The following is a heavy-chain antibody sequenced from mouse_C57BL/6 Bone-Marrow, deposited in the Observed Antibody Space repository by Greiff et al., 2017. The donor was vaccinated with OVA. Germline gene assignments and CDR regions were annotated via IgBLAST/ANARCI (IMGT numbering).Heavy chain of an antibody. CDR2: INPNNGGT. CDR3: ARSYYSNPYWYFDV. CDR1: GYTFTDYN. D-gene: IGHD2-5*01. Sequence: EVKLMESGPELVKPGASVKIPCKASGYTFTDYNMDWVKQSHGKSLEWIGDINPNNGGTIYNQKFKGKATLTVDKSSSTAYMELRSLTSEDTAVYYCARSYYSNPYWYFDVWGTGTTVTVSS. V-gene: IGHV1-18*01. J-gene: IGHJ1*03.